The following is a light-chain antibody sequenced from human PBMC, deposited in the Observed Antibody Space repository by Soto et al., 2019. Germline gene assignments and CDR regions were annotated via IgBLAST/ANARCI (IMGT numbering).Light chain of an antibody. CDR2: DVS. CDR1: QNISNY. J-gene: IGKJ1*01. Sequence: IVLTQSPATLSLSPGKSASLSCRASQNISNYLIWYQRKPGQAPRLLIYDVSNRATGIPARFSGSGSGTDFTLTISSLEPEDFAVYYCQQRSNWPRTFGQGTKVDIK. V-gene: IGKV3-11*01. CDR3: QQRSNWPRT.